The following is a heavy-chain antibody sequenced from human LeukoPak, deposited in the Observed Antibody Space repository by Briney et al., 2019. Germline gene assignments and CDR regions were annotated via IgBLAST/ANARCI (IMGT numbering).Heavy chain of an antibody. V-gene: IGHV1-18*01. J-gene: IGHJ2*01. CDR1: GNTFTSYA. Sequence: GASVKVSCKASGNTFTSYAMNWVRQAPGQGLEWMGWISAYNGNTNYAQKLQGRVTMTTDTSTSTAYMELRSLRSDDTAVYYCARDRFDWYFDLWGRGTLVTVSS. CDR2: ISAYNGNT. CDR3: ARDRFDWYFDL. D-gene: IGHD3-16*01.